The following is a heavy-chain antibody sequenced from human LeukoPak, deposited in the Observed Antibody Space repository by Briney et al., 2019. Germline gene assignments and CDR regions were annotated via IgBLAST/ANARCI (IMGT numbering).Heavy chain of an antibody. CDR1: GGTFSSYA. V-gene: IGHV1-69*04. D-gene: IGHD1-1*01. Sequence: SVKVSCKASGGTFSSYAISWVRQAPGQGLEWMGRIIPILGIANYAQKFQGRVTITADKSTSTAYMELSSLRSEDTAVYYCARETAWNDDTYAFDIWGQGTMVTVSS. J-gene: IGHJ3*02. CDR2: IIPILGIA. CDR3: ARETAWNDDTYAFDI.